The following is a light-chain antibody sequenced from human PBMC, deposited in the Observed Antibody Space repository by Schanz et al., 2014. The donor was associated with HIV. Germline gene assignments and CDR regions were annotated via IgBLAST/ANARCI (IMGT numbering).Light chain of an antibody. V-gene: IGKV3-20*01. CDR3: QQYGSSPIT. CDR1: QRVGSN. CDR2: GAS. Sequence: EIVMTQSPATLSVSPGERATLSCRASQRVGSNLAWYQQKPGQAPRLLIYGASSRATGIPDRFSGSGSGTDFTLTISRLEPEDFAVYYCQQYGSSPITFGQGTRLEIK. J-gene: IGKJ5*01.